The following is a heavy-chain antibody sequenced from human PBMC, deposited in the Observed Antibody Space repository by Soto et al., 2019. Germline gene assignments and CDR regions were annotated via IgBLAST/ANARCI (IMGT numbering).Heavy chain of an antibody. J-gene: IGHJ3*01. CDR2: ISGHNGKT. CDR3: ARERPLVDSPRADAFDV. Sequence: QVLLVQSGAEVRKPGASVKVSCKSSGYTFTTYGVAWVRQAPGQGLEWMGWISGHNGKTFYAQNLQDRVTMTTDTSTSTAYMELRSLRSDDTAVYFCARERPLVDSPRADAFDVWGQGTRVTVSS. V-gene: IGHV1-18*01. D-gene: IGHD2-15*01. CDR1: GYTFTTYG.